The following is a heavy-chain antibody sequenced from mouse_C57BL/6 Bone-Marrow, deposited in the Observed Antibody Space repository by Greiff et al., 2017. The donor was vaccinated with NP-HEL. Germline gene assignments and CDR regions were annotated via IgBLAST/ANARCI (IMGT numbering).Heavy chain of an antibody. CDR1: GYTFTGYW. CDR3: ARGRWLLGNAWFAY. Sequence: QVQLQHSGAELMKPGASVKLSCKATGYTFTGYWIEWVKQRPGHGLEWIGEILPGSGSTNYNEKFKGKATFTADTSSNTAYMQLSSLTTEDSALFYCARGRWLLGNAWFAYWGQGTLVTVSA. D-gene: IGHD2-3*01. V-gene: IGHV1-9*01. CDR2: ILPGSGST. J-gene: IGHJ3*01.